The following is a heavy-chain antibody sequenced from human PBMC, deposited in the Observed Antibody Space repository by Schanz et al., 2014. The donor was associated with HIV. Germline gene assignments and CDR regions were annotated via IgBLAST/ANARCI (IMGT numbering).Heavy chain of an antibody. CDR2: ITGSSAHT. CDR1: GFSSSNSV. CDR3: AKEEQQLGGVGGYHFDY. V-gene: IGHV3-23*04. Sequence: AQLVESGGGVVQPGGSLRLSCAASGFSSSNSVIHWVRQAPGKGLEWVSAITGSSAHTYYADSVKGRFTISRDNSKNTLYLQMNGLRAEDTAVYYCAKEEQQLGGVGGYHFDYWGQGTLVTVSS. D-gene: IGHD6-13*01. J-gene: IGHJ4*02.